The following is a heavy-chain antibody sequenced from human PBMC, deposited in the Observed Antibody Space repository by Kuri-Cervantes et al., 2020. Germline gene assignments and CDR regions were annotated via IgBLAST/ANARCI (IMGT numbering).Heavy chain of an antibody. D-gene: IGHD1-26*01. CDR2: ISSSSSYI. CDR1: GFTFSSYS. J-gene: IGHJ4*02. V-gene: IGHV3-21*01. CDR3: AKAYSGSYLDY. Sequence: GESLKISCAASGFTFSSYSMNWVRQAPGKGLEWVSSISSSSSYIYYADSVKGRFTISRDNAKNSLYLQMNSLRAEDTAVYYCAKAYSGSYLDYWGQGTLVTVSS.